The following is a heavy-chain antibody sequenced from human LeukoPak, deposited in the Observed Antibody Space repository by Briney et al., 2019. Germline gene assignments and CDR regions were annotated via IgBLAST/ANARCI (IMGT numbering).Heavy chain of an antibody. D-gene: IGHD6-13*01. J-gene: IGHJ5*02. CDR3: AKEQQIPNWFDP. CDR1: GFTFSSYA. Sequence: GSLRLSCAASGFTFSSYAMSWVRQAPGKGLEWVPAISGSGGSTYYADSVKGRFTISRDNSKNTLYLQMNSLRAEDTAVYYCAKEQQIPNWFDPWGQGTLVTVSS. V-gene: IGHV3-23*01. CDR2: ISGSGGST.